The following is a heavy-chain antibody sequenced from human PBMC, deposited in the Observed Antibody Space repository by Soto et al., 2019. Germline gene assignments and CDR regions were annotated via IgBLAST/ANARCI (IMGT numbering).Heavy chain of an antibody. CDR2: INHSGST. J-gene: IGHJ5*02. CDR3: ASIVGAYNWFDP. V-gene: IGHV4-34*01. CDR1: GDSISNGGYY. D-gene: IGHD1-26*01. Sequence: SETLSLTCTLSGDSISNGGYYWSWIRQPPGKGLEWIGEINHSGSTNYNPSLKSRVTISVDTSKNQFSLKLSSVTAADTAVYYCASIVGAYNWFDPWGQGTLVTVSS.